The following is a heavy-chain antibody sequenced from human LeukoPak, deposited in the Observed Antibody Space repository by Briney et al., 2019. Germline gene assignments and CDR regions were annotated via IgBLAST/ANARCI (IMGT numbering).Heavy chain of an antibody. CDR3: ARSELGYNYHYMDV. D-gene: IGHD7-27*01. J-gene: IGHJ6*03. CDR1: TFTFSTYT. CDR2: ISSSSIYI. V-gene: IGHV3-21*01. Sequence: GGSLRLSCAASTFTFSTYTMNWVRQAPGKGLEWVSSISSSSIYIYYADSVEGRFTISRDNAKNSLYLQMNSLRAEDTAVYYCARSELGYNYHYMDVWGKGTTVTVSS.